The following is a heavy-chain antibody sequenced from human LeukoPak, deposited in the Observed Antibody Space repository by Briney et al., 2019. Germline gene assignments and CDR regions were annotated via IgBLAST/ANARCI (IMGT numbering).Heavy chain of an antibody. V-gene: IGHV4-39*07. CDR3: ARPYDSSGYYYL. Sequence: SETLSLTCTVSGGSISSSSYYWGWIRQPPGKGLEWIANFYYSRNTYYNPSLKSRVTISVDTSKNQFSLKLSSVTAADTAVYYCARPYDSSGYYYLWGQGTLVTVSS. D-gene: IGHD3-22*01. CDR1: GGSISSSSYY. J-gene: IGHJ5*02. CDR2: FYYSRNT.